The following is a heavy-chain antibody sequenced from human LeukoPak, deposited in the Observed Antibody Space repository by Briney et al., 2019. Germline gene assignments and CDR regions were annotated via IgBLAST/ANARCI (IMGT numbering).Heavy chain of an antibody. CDR3: AREDYYDSSGYSF. J-gene: IGHJ4*02. CDR2: ISAYNGNT. V-gene: IGHV1-18*01. Sequence: ASVTVSCKASGYTSTSYGISWVRQAPGQGREWMGWISAYNGNTNYAQKLQGRVTMTTDTSTSTAYMELRSLRSDDTAVYYCAREDYYDSSGYSFWGQGTLVTVSS. D-gene: IGHD3-22*01. CDR1: GYTSTSYG.